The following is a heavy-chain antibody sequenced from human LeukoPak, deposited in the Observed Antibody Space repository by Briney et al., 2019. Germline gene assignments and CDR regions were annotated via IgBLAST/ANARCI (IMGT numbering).Heavy chain of an antibody. D-gene: IGHD2/OR15-2a*01. Sequence: GGYLKLSCAASGFTFSSYAMSWVRQAPGKGLEWVSAISGSGGSTYYAGSVKGRFTISRDNSKNTLYLQMNSLRAEDTAVYYCAKDRKYLDYWGQGTLVTVSS. CDR1: GFTFSSYA. CDR3: AKDRKYLDY. CDR2: ISGSGGST. J-gene: IGHJ4*02. V-gene: IGHV3-23*01.